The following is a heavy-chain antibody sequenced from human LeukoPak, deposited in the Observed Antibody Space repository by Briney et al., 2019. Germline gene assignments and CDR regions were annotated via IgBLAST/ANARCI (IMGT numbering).Heavy chain of an antibody. Sequence: GGSLRLSCAASGFTFSSYAMHWVRQAPGKGLEWVSVVTGGGDGTYYADSVRGRFTISRDNSKNTLYLQMNSLRAEDTAVYYCAKKYCSSISCYGQVFDYWGQGTLVTVSS. CDR1: GFTFSSYA. CDR3: AKKYCSSISCYGQVFDY. J-gene: IGHJ4*02. V-gene: IGHV3-23*01. CDR2: VTGGGDGT. D-gene: IGHD2-2*01.